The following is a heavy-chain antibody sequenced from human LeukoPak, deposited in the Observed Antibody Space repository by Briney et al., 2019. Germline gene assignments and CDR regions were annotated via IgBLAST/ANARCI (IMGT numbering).Heavy chain of an antibody. D-gene: IGHD1-26*01. CDR1: GYSISSGYY. CDR2: IYHSGST. CDR3: ARHRSGSPVSAFDI. V-gene: IGHV4-38-2*01. Sequence: SETLSLTCAVSGYSISSGYYWGWIRQPPGKGLEWIGSIYHSGSTYYNPSLKSRVTISVDTSKNQFSLKLSSVTAADTAVYYCARHRSGSPVSAFDIWGQGTMVTVPS. J-gene: IGHJ3*02.